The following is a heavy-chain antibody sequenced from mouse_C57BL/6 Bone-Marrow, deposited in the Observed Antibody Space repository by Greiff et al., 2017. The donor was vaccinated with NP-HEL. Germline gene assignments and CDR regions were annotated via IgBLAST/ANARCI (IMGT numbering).Heavy chain of an antibody. CDR2: IYPRDGST. CDR1: GYTFTSYD. V-gene: IGHV1-85*01. J-gene: IGHJ1*03. Sequence: VQLQQSGPELVKPGASVKLSCKASGYTFTSYDINWVKQRPGQGLEWIGWIYPRDGSTKYNEKFKGKATLTVDTSSSTAYMELHSLTSEDSAVYFCARIERGRGNWDWYCDVWGTGTTVTVSS. CDR3: ARIERGRGNWDWYCDV. D-gene: IGHD4-1*01.